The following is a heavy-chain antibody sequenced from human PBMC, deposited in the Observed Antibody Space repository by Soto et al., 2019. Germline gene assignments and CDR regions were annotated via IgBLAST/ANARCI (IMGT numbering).Heavy chain of an antibody. CDR1: GFTFSSYG. J-gene: IGHJ4*02. Sequence: GGSLTLSCAASGFTFSSYGMHWVCYAPGKGLEWVAVISYDGSNKYYADSVKGRFTISRDKSKNTLHLQMNSLRAEDTAVYYCAKGGFQLEPSTGTDYWGQGTLVTVSS. V-gene: IGHV3-30*18. D-gene: IGHD1-1*01. CDR3: AKGGFQLEPSTGTDY. CDR2: ISYDGSNK.